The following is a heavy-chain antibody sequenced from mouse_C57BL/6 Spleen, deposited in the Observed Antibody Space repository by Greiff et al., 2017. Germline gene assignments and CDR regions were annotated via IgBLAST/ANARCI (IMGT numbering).Heavy chain of an antibody. D-gene: IGHD2-3*01. J-gene: IGHJ3*01. CDR2: IWSGGST. CDR1: GFSLTSYG. Sequence: VKLVESGPGLVQPSQSLSITCTVSGFSLTSYGVHWVRQSPGKGLEWLGVIWSGGSTDYNAAFISRLSISKDNSKSQVFFKMNSLQADDTAIYYCARNFDDGYFSWFAYWGQGTLVTVSA. CDR3: ARNFDDGYFSWFAY. V-gene: IGHV2-2*01.